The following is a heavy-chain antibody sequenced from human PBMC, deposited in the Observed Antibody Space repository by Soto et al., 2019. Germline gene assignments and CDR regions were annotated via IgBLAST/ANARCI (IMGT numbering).Heavy chain of an antibody. V-gene: IGHV4-59*08. CDR3: ARGLYGVYHRRYMDV. CDR1: GCSISSYY. J-gene: IGHJ6*03. Sequence: PSETLSLTCTVSGCSISSYYWSWIRQPPGKGLEWIGYIYYSGSTNYNPSLKSRVTISVDTSKNQFSLKLSSVTAADTAVYYCARGLYGVYHRRYMDVWGKGTTVTVSS. CDR2: IYYSGST. D-gene: IGHD6-13*01.